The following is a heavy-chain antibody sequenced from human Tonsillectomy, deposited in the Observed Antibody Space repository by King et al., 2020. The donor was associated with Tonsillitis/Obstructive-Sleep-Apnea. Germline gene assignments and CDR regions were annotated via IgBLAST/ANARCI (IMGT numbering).Heavy chain of an antibody. V-gene: IGHV7-4-1*02. CDR3: ARDHSLIVLLPASIGDY. Sequence: QLVQSGSELKKPGASVKVSCKASGYTFTSYAMNWVRQAPGQGLEWMGWLNTNTGNPTYAQGFTGRFVFSLDISVSTAYLEISTLKADDTAFYYCARDHSLIVLLPASIGDYRRQGTVVTVSS. CDR1: GYTFTSYA. D-gene: IGHD2-2*01. J-gene: IGHJ4*02. CDR2: LNTNTGNP.